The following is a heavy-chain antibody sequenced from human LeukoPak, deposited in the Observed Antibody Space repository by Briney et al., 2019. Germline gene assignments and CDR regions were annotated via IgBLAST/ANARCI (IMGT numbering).Heavy chain of an antibody. CDR2: ISYDGSNK. CDR1: GFTFSNYA. V-gene: IGHV3-30-3*01. Sequence: GGSLRLSCAASGFTFSNYAIFWVRQAPGKGLEWVAIISYDGSNKYYADYVKGRFTISRDNSKNTLYLQMNSVRAEDTAVYYCARGPASYYDSSGYSHCFDYWGQGTLVTVSS. CDR3: ARGPASYYDSSGYSHCFDY. J-gene: IGHJ4*02. D-gene: IGHD3-22*01.